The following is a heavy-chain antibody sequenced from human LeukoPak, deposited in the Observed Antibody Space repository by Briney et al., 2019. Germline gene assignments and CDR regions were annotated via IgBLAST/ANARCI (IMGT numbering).Heavy chain of an antibody. D-gene: IGHD3-22*01. J-gene: IGHJ2*01. CDR3: ARDYYDSSGYYYWYFDL. Sequence: SETLSLTCAVYGGSFSGYYWSWIRQPPGKGLEWIGEIDHSGSTNYNPSLKSRVTISVDTSKNQFSLKLSSVTAADTAVYYCARDYYDSSGYYYWYFDLWGRGTLVTVSS. CDR1: GGSFSGYY. V-gene: IGHV4-34*01. CDR2: IDHSGST.